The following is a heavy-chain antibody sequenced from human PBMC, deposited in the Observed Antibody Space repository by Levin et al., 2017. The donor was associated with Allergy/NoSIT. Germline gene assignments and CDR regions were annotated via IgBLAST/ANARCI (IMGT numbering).Heavy chain of an antibody. CDR3: AKDSISSGSYSFDY. J-gene: IGHJ4*02. Sequence: GGSLRLSCAASGFTFSSYGMHWVRQAPGKGLEWVAVISYDGSNKYYADSVKGRFAIPRDNSKNSLYLQMNSLRAEDTAVYYCAKDSISSGSYSFDYWGQGTLVTVSS. D-gene: IGHD1-26*01. V-gene: IGHV3-30*18. CDR1: GFTFSSYG. CDR2: ISYDGSNK.